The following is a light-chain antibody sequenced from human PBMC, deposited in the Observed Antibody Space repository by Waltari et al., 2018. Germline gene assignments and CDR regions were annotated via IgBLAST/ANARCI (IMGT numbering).Light chain of an antibody. CDR1: SGHSSNI. CDR2: VNSDGSH. J-gene: IGLJ3*02. V-gene: IGLV4-69*02. CDR3: ETWGHGTWV. Sequence: QLVLTQSPSASASLGASVKLTCTLSSGHSSNIIAWLQQQPGKGPRYLMKVNSDGSHSKGDEIPDRFSGSSSGAEGYLTISSRQSEDEADYYCETWGHGTWVFGGGTKLTVL.